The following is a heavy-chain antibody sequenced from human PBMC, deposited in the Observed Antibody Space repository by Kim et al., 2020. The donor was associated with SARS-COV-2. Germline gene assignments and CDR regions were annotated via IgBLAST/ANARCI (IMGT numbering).Heavy chain of an antibody. CDR3: ARDRIGYCSSTSCSLHFDY. CDR1: GDSISSYS. Sequence: SETLSLTCTVSGDSISSYSWSWIRQPPGKGLEWIAYTSYSGSTNYNPSLKSRVTISVDTSQNPFSLKLSSVTAADTAVYYCARDRIGYCSSTSCSLHFDYWAQGSLVTVSS. J-gene: IGHJ4*02. D-gene: IGHD2-2*01. CDR2: TSYSGST. V-gene: IGHV4-59*01.